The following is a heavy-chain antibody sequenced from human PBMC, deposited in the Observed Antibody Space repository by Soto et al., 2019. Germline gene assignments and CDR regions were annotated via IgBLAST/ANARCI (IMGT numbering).Heavy chain of an antibody. V-gene: IGHV1-69*08. J-gene: IGHJ5*02. CDR3: ATDKYGAGRVGVHS. Sequence: QVQLVQSGAEVKKPGASLRVSCETSGGTSTIYTITWVRQAPGQGLQWMGRIVPTLRITNYAQEFQGRLTIAADSPTSTAHIALTSLTSEDTAVYYCATDKYGAGRVGVHSWGQGTLVSVPS. CDR1: GGTSTIYT. CDR2: IVPTLRIT. D-gene: IGHD1-26*01.